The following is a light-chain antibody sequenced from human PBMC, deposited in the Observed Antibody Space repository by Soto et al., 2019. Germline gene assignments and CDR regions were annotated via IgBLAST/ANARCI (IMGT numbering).Light chain of an antibody. CDR1: QSISSW. CDR2: DAS. CDR3: QQYNSYSQT. Sequence: DIQMTQSPSTLSASVGDRVTITCRASQSISSWLAWYQQKPGKAPKLLIYDASSLESGVPSRLSGSGSGTEFTLTICSLQPDDFATYYCQQYNSYSQTFGQGTKVEIK. V-gene: IGKV1-5*01. J-gene: IGKJ1*01.